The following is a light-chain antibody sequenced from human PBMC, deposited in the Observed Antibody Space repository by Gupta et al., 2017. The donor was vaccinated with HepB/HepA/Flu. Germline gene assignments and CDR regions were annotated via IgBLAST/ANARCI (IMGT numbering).Light chain of an antibody. CDR1: QSISSD. CDR3: RQNYSTSQIT. Sequence: DIQMIPSPPSLPAAVADRVTITCRASQSISSDLNWYQQKPGKDPKLLIYAASSLQSGVPSRFSGSGSGTEFTLTISSRQPEDVATYYCRQNYSTSQITFGQGTKLEVK. CDR2: AAS. J-gene: IGKJ2*01. V-gene: IGKV1-39*01.